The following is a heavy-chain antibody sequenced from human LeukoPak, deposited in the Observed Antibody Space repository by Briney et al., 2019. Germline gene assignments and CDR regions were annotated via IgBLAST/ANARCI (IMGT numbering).Heavy chain of an antibody. Sequence: PGGSLRLSCAASGFTFSSYAMSWVRQAPGKGLEWVSAISGSGGSTYYADSVKGRFTISRDNSKNTLYLQMNSLRAEDTAVYYCAKDRSITIFGVVSLNWFDPWGQGTLVTVSS. CDR3: AKDRSITIFGVVSLNWFDP. J-gene: IGHJ5*02. CDR2: ISGSGGST. V-gene: IGHV3-23*01. D-gene: IGHD3-3*01. CDR1: GFTFSSYA.